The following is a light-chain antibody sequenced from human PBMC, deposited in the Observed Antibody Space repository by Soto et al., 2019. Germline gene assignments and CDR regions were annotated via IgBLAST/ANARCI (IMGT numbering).Light chain of an antibody. V-gene: IGLV2-8*01. CDR1: SSDVRYYDY. Sequence: QSALTQPPSASGFPGQSVTISCTGTSSDVRYYDYVSWYQQHPGKAPKLVIYEVTKRPSGVPDRVSASKSGNTASLTVSGLRAEDEADYYCSSYAGSNNVVFGSGTKGTVL. CDR3: SSYAGSNNVV. J-gene: IGLJ1*01. CDR2: EVT.